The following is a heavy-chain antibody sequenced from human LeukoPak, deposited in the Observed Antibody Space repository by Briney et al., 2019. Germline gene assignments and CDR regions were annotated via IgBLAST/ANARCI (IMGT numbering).Heavy chain of an antibody. CDR2: MYYSGST. CDR3: ARPYYYDSRIDP. V-gene: IGHV4-30-4*01. D-gene: IGHD3-22*01. CDR1: GGSISSGDYY. Sequence: SETLPLTCTVSGGSISSGDYYWSWIRQPPGKGLEWIGYMYYSGSTYYNPSLKSRATISVDTSKNQFSLKLTSVTAADTAVYYCARPYYYDSRIDPWGQGTLVTVSS. J-gene: IGHJ5*02.